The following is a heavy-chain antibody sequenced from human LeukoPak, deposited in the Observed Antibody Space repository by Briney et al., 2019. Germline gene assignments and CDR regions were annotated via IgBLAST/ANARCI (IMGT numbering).Heavy chain of an antibody. D-gene: IGHD1-26*01. CDR1: GFTFSSYG. Sequence: GGSLRLSCAASGFTFSSYGTHWVRQAPGKGLEWVAVIWHDGSNKYYADSVKGRFTISRDNSKNTLYLQMNSLRAEDTAVYYCARDTDGGSAIDYWGQGTLVTVSS. CDR2: IWHDGSNK. J-gene: IGHJ4*02. CDR3: ARDTDGGSAIDY. V-gene: IGHV3-33*01.